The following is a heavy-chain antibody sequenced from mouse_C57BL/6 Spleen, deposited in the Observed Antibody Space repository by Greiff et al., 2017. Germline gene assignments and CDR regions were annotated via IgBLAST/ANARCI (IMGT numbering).Heavy chain of an antibody. V-gene: IGHV1-62-2*01. J-gene: IGHJ4*01. CDR3: ARHLGDYYGSRGAMDY. Sequence: VQRVESGAELVKPGASVKLSCKASGYTFTEYTIHWVKQRSGQGLEWIGWFYPGSGSIKYNEKFKDKATLTADKSSSTVYMELSRLTSEDSAVYFCARHLGDYYGSRGAMDYWGQGTSVTVSS. CDR2: FYPGSGSI. D-gene: IGHD1-1*01. CDR1: GYTFTEYT.